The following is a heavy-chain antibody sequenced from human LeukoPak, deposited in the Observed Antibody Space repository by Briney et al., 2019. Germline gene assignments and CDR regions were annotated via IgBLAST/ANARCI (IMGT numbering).Heavy chain of an antibody. J-gene: IGHJ6*03. CDR1: GGSISSSSYY. D-gene: IGHD6-13*01. CDR3: ARLRIAAAGRKYYYYYYMDV. Sequence: RASETLSLTCTVSGGSISSSSYYWGWIRQPPGKGLEWIGSIYYSGSTYYNPSLKSRVTISVDTSKNQFSLKLSSVTAADTAVYYCARLRIAAAGRKYYYYYYMDVWGKGTTVTVSS. CDR2: IYYSGST. V-gene: IGHV4-39*07.